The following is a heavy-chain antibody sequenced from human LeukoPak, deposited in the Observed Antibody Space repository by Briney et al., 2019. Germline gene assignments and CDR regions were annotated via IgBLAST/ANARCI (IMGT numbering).Heavy chain of an antibody. CDR3: ARDAKNDYVWGSYL. CDR2: IYYSGST. V-gene: IGHV4-61*01. Sequence: SETLSLTCTVSGDSVSSGNYYWNWIRQPPGKGLEWIGYIYYSGSTKYNPSLKSRVTISVDTSKNQFSLKLSSVTAAGTAVYYCARDAKNDYVWGSYLWGQGTLVTVSS. J-gene: IGHJ4*02. CDR1: GDSVSSGNYY. D-gene: IGHD3-16*02.